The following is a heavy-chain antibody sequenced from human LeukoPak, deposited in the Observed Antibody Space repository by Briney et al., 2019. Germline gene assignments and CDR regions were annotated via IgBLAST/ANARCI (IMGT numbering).Heavy chain of an antibody. Sequence: PSETLSLTCTVSGGSISSNGYYWGWIRQSPGEGLEWIGNIYYSGITYYNASLKSRVTISVDTSKNQFSLKVRSVTAADTAVYYCARHRLVRGVIITSWFDPWGQGTLVTVSS. J-gene: IGHJ5*02. CDR1: GGSISSNGYY. D-gene: IGHD3-10*01. V-gene: IGHV4-39*01. CDR3: ARHRLVRGVIITSWFDP. CDR2: IYYSGIT.